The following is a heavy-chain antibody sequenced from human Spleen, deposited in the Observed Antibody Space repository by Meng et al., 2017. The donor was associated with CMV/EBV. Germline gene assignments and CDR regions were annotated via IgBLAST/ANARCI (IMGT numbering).Heavy chain of an antibody. CDR3: AREITHFYGDYVGGGRYYYYGMDV. J-gene: IGHJ6*02. Sequence: GGSLRLSCAASGFTFSSYAMHWVRQAPGKGLEWVAVISYDGSNKYYADSVKGRFTISRDNSKNTLYLQMNSLRAEDTAVYYCAREITHFYGDYVGGGRYYYYGMDVWGQGTTVTVSS. CDR1: GFTFSSYA. V-gene: IGHV3-30*04. D-gene: IGHD4-17*01. CDR2: ISYDGSNK.